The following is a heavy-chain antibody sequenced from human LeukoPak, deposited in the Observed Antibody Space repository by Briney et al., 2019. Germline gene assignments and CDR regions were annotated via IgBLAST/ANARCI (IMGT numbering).Heavy chain of an antibody. CDR1: GYTFTGYY. D-gene: IGHD2-8*01. Sequence: ASVKVSXKASGYTFTGYYMHWVRQAPGQGLEWMGWINPNSGGTNYAQKFQGRVTMTRDTSISTAYMELSRLRSDDTAVYYCASYCTNGVCYRHAFDIWGQGTMVTVSS. CDR3: ASYCTNGVCYRHAFDI. V-gene: IGHV1-2*02. CDR2: INPNSGGT. J-gene: IGHJ3*02.